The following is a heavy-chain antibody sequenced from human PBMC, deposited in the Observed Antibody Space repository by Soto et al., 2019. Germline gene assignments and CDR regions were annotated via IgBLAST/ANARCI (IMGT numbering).Heavy chain of an antibody. CDR1: GASVSGGSFY. D-gene: IGHD6-19*01. Sequence: SETLSLTCSVSGASVSGGSFYLSWIRQPPGKGLEWIGFIYNNETFNYNPSLKSRVTLSVDTSKHQFSLKLSSVTAADTAVYYCARVPLRYSSSHNFDSWGQGALVTVSS. CDR2: IYNNETF. CDR3: ARVPLRYSSSHNFDS. V-gene: IGHV4-61*01. J-gene: IGHJ4*02.